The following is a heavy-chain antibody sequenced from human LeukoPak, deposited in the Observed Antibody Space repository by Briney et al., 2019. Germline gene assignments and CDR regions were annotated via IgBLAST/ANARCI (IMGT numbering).Heavy chain of an antibody. V-gene: IGHV4-34*01. CDR1: GGSISSGGYY. CDR2: INHSGST. D-gene: IGHD6-13*01. CDR3: ARPRSRSWYLDY. Sequence: PSETLSLTCAVSGGSISSGGYYWSRIRQPPGKGLEWIGEINHSGSTNYNPSLKSRVTISVDTSKNQFSLKLSSVTAADTAVYYCARPRSRSWYLDYWGQGTLVTVSS. J-gene: IGHJ4*02.